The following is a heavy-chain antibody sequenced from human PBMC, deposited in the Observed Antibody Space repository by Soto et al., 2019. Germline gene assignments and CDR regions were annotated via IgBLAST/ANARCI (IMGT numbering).Heavy chain of an antibody. CDR3: ARDDAPTAPSTFDY. Sequence: GGSLRLSCAASGFTFSGSAMHWVRQASGKGLEWVGRIRSKANSYATAYAASVKGRFTISRDDSKNTAYLQMNSLRAEDTAVYYCARDDAPTAPSTFDYWGQGALVTV. CDR1: GFTFSGSA. D-gene: IGHD2-21*02. V-gene: IGHV3-73*01. J-gene: IGHJ4*02. CDR2: IRSKANSYAT.